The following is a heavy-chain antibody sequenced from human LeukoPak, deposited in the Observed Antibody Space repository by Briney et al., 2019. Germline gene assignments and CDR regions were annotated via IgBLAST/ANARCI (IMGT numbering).Heavy chain of an antibody. CDR2: INPNSGGT. J-gene: IGHJ4*02. V-gene: IGHV1-2*06. CDR3: AREGRVVVVAAGFDY. CDR1: GYTFTSFG. Sequence: ASVKVSCKASGYTFTSFGISWVRQAPGQGLEWMGRINPNSGGTNYAQKFQGRVTMTRDTSISTAYMELSRLRSDDTAVYYCAREGRVVVVAAGFDYWGQGTLVTVSS. D-gene: IGHD2-15*01.